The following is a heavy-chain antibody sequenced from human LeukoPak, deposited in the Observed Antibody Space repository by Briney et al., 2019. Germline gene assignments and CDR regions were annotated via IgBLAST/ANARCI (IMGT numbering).Heavy chain of an antibody. J-gene: IGHJ1*01. CDR1: GFTFNRCW. V-gene: IGHV3-7*01. CDR2: INPDGRDT. Sequence: GGFLRLSCVVSGFTFNRCWMNWVRQAPGRGLEWVAHINPDGRDTYYVDSVKGRFTISRDNAQNSMYLQMNSLRVEDTAVYYCTSWGDTTAEYFQRWGQGTLVTVPS. CDR3: TSWGDTTAEYFQR. D-gene: IGHD2-21*02.